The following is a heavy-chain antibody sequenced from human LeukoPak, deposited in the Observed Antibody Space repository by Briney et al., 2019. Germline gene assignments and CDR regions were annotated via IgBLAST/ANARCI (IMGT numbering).Heavy chain of an antibody. D-gene: IGHD3-10*01. CDR2: INHSGGT. J-gene: IGHJ4*02. V-gene: IGHV4-34*01. CDR3: AGFTFFRGVITFDY. Sequence: PSETLSLTCAVYGGSFSGYYWSWIRQPPGKGLEWIGEINHSGGTNYNPSLKSRVTISVDTSKNQFSLKLSSVTAADTAVYYCAGFTFFRGVITFDYWGQGTLVTVSS. CDR1: GGSFSGYY.